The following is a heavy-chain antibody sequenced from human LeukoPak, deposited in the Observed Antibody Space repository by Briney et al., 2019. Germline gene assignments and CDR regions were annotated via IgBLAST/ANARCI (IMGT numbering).Heavy chain of an antibody. CDR2: IYPDNGNT. CDR1: GYTFLTSG. J-gene: IGHJ1*01. V-gene: IGHV1-18*01. D-gene: IGHD3-10*01. CDR3: AKGRTGGVAY. Sequence: ASVKVSCKASGYTFLTSGITWVRQAPGQGLEWMGWIYPDNGNTYYLQEFQGRVTMTADTSTDTAYMELRSLRSDDTAVYYCAKGRTGGVAYWGQGTLVTVSS.